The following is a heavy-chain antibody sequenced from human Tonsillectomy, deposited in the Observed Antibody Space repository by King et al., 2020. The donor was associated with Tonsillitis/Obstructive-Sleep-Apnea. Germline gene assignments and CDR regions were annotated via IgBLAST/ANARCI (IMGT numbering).Heavy chain of an antibody. CDR1: GDSVSSNSAA. D-gene: IGHD3-3*01. CDR2: TYYRSKWYN. J-gene: IGHJ6*03. CDR3: ARAGDFLSGYYPGDTSYYYYYYMDV. Sequence: QVQLQQSGPGLVKPSQTLSLTCAISGDSVSSNSAAWNWIRQSPSRGLEWLGRTYYRSKWYNDYAVSVKSRITINPDTSKNQFSLQLNSVTPEDTAVYYCARAGDFLSGYYPGDTSYYYYYYMDVWGKGTTVTVSS. V-gene: IGHV6-1*01.